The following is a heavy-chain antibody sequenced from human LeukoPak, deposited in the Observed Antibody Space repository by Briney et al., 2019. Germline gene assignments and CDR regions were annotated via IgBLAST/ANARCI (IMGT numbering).Heavy chain of an antibody. CDR1: GFTFSSYA. V-gene: IGHV4-30-4*08. Sequence: LRLSCAASGFTFSSYAMSWVRQPPGKGLEWIGYIYYSGSTYYNPSLKSRVTISVDTSKNQFSLKLSSVTAADTAVYYCARARGSSWYQPSHFDYWGQGTLVTVSS. J-gene: IGHJ4*02. D-gene: IGHD6-13*01. CDR2: IYYSGST. CDR3: ARARGSSWYQPSHFDY.